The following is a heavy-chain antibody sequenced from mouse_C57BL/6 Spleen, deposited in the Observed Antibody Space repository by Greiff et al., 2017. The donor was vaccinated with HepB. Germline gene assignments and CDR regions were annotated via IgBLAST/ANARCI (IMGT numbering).Heavy chain of an antibody. CDR2: IRSKSNNYAT. CDR1: GFSFNTYA. J-gene: IGHJ4*01. V-gene: IGHV10-1*01. Sequence: DVMLVESGGGLVQPKGSLKLSCAASGFSFNTYAMNWVRQAPGKGLEWVARIRSKSNNYATYYADSVKDRFTISRDDSESMLYLQMNNLKTEDTAMYYCVNGHMDYWGQGTSVTVSS. CDR3: VNGHMDY.